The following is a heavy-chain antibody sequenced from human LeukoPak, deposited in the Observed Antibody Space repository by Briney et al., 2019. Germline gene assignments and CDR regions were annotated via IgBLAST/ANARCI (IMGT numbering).Heavy chain of an antibody. J-gene: IGHJ6*02. CDR2: IYYSGST. Sequence: TLSLTYTVSGGSISSGGYYWSWIRQHPGKGLEWIGYIYYSGSTYYNPSLKSRVTISVDTSKNQFSLKLSSVTAADTAVYYCARGWLRLSGMDVWGQGTTVTVSS. CDR3: ARGWLRLSGMDV. D-gene: IGHD5-12*01. CDR1: GGSISSGGYY. V-gene: IGHV4-31*03.